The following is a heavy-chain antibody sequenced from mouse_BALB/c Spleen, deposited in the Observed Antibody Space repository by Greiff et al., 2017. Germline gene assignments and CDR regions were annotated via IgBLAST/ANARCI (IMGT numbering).Heavy chain of an antibody. Sequence: VQLQQPGAELVKPGASVKLSCKASGYTFTSYWMHWVKQRPGQGLEWIGEINPSNGRTNYNEKFKSKATLTVDKSSSTAYMQLSSLTSEDSAVYYCARANSLLRLHAMDYWGQGTSVTVSS. J-gene: IGHJ4*01. CDR3: ARANSLLRLHAMDY. CDR2: INPSNGRT. V-gene: IGHV1S81*02. CDR1: GYTFTSYW. D-gene: IGHD1-2*01.